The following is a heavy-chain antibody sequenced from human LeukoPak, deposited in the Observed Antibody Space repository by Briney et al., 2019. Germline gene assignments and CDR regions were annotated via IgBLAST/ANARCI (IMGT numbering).Heavy chain of an antibody. J-gene: IGHJ4*02. D-gene: IGHD1-14*01. CDR2: ISGSGGST. CDR1: GFTVSSNC. Sequence: GGSLRLSCAASGFTVSSNCMSWVRQAPGKGLEWVSAISGSGGSTYYADSVKGRFTISRDNSKNTLYLQMNSLRAEDTAVYYCAKDGRNFDYWGQGTLVTVSS. CDR3: AKDGRNFDY. V-gene: IGHV3-23*01.